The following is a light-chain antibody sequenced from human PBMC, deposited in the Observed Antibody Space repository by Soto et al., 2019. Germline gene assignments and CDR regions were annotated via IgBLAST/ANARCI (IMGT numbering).Light chain of an antibody. CDR1: QDVSNY. CDR2: DAS. V-gene: IGKV1-33*01. CDR3: QQHGQWPIT. J-gene: IGKJ5*01. Sequence: DIQMTQSPSSLSASVGDRVTITCQASQDVSNYLNWYQQKLGKAPKLLIYDASNLEAGVPSRFRGSGSGTDFTFTISSLQPEDFATYYCQQHGQWPITFGQGTRLEI.